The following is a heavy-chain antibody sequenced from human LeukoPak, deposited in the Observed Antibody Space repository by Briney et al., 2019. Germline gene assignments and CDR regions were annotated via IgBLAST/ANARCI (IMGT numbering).Heavy chain of an antibody. CDR1: GGSISSSSYY. D-gene: IGHD3-9*01. CDR3: ARLTGYSSESWFDP. V-gene: IGHV4-39*07. CDR2: INHSGST. J-gene: IGHJ5*02. Sequence: RSSETLSLTCTVSGGSISSSSYYWGWIRQPPGKGLEWIGEINHSGSTNYNPSLKSRVTISVDTSKNQFSLKLSSVTAADTAVYYCARLTGYSSESWFDPWGQGTLVTVSS.